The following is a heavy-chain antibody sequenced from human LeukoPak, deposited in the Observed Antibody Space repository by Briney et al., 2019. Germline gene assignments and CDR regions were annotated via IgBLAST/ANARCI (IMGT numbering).Heavy chain of an antibody. CDR2: INHSGST. V-gene: IGHV4-34*01. Sequence: SETLSLTCAVYGGSFSGYYWSWIRQPPGKGLEWIGEINHSGSTNYNPSLKSRVTISVDTSKNQFSLKLSSVTAADTAVYYCASLGDYGVGGGKKDYWGKETLVTVSS. D-gene: IGHD4-17*01. CDR3: ASLGDYGVGGGKKDY. CDR1: GGSFSGYY. J-gene: IGHJ4*02.